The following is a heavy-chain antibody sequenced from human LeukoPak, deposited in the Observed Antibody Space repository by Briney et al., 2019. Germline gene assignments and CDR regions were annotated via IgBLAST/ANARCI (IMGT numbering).Heavy chain of an antibody. V-gene: IGHV3-23*01. Sequence: GGSLRLSCAASEFILSHYDMSWVRQAPGKGVERVSIITNSGGSTYYPDSLKGRFTISRDDSKNTLYLQMNSLRAEDTAVYYCAKGRNFFWSGYDSWGQGTLVTVSS. CDR1: EFILSHYD. D-gene: IGHD3-3*01. J-gene: IGHJ4*02. CDR2: ITNSGGST. CDR3: AKGRNFFWSGYDS.